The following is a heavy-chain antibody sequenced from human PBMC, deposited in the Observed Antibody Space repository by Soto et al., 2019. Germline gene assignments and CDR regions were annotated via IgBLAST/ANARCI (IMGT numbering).Heavy chain of an antibody. CDR1: GFTFTSSA. J-gene: IGHJ5*02. CDR3: PREVGSSSSLNLFDP. Sequence: SVKVSCRASGFTFTSSAVQWVRQARGQRLEWIGWIVVGSRHTNYAQKFQERVAITTDMCTSAAYMELNSLRSEETAVYYCPREVGSSSSLNLFDPWAQGTLVPVSS. V-gene: IGHV1-58*01. CDR2: IVVGSRHT. D-gene: IGHD6-6*01.